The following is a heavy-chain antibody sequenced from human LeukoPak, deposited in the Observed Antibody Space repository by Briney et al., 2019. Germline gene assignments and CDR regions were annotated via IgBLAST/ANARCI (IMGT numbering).Heavy chain of an antibody. CDR3: ARASTTVTTLLRNNWFDP. CDR2: INPSGGST. CDR1: GYTFTSYY. Sequence: GASVTVSFTASGYTFTSYYMHWVRQAPGQGLEWMGIINPSGGSTSYAQKFQGRVTMTRDTSTSTVYMELSSLRSEDTAVYYCARASTTVTTLLRNNWFDPWGQGTLVTVSS. D-gene: IGHD4-17*01. J-gene: IGHJ5*02. V-gene: IGHV1-46*01.